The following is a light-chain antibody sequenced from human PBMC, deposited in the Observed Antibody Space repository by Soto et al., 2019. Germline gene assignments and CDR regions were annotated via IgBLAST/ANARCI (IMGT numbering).Light chain of an antibody. J-gene: IGKJ4*01. Sequence: GDRVTITGRASQDIGSELSWYRQKPGQAPQVLIFKAFALQDGVPSRFSGSGLGTDFTLTISSLQPEDFSTYYCLHDYSYPLTFGVGTKV. CDR3: LHDYSYPLT. CDR2: KAF. CDR1: QDIGSE. V-gene: IGKV1-6*01.